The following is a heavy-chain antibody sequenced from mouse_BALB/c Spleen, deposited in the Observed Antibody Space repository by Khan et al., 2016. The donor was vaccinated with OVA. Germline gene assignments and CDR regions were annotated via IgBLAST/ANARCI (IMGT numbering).Heavy chain of an antibody. CDR1: GYTFTSYW. J-gene: IGHJ2*01. Sequence: VQLQQSGTVLARPGASVKMSCKASGYTFTSYWMHWVKQRPGQGLEWIGAIYPGHSDTNYNQKFQGKAKLTADTSTSTAYMELNSLTNEDSAVYYCTRNGYGNYESWDYWGQGTTLTVSS. V-gene: IGHV1-5*01. D-gene: IGHD2-1*01. CDR2: IYPGHSDT. CDR3: TRNGYGNYESWDY.